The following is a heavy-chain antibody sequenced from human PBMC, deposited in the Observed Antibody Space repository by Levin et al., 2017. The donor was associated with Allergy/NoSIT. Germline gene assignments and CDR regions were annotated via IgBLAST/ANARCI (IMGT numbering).Heavy chain of an antibody. CDR3: ARADDYSSGSYRLRPLDY. CDR2: ISSSTSTI. Sequence: GESLKISCAASGFTFSSYSMNWVRQAPGKGLEWVSYISSSTSTIYYADSVRGRFTISRDNAKNSLYLQMNSLRDEDTAVYYCARADDYSSGSYRLRPLDYWGQGTLVTVSS. V-gene: IGHV3-48*02. CDR1: GFTFSSYS. D-gene: IGHD3-16*02. J-gene: IGHJ4*02.